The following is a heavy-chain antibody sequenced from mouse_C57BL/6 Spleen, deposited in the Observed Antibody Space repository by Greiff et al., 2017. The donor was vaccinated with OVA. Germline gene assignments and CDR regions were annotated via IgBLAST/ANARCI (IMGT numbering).Heavy chain of an antibody. J-gene: IGHJ1*03. CDR2: IYPGSGST. D-gene: IGHD2-4*01. V-gene: IGHV1-55*01. CDR1: GYTFTSYW. Sequence: QVQLQQPGAELVKPGASVKMSCKASGYTFTSYWITWVKQRPGQGLEWIGDIYPGSGSTNYNEKFKSKATLTVDTASSTAYMQLSSLTSEDSAVYYCARRRIYDYDGDWYFDVWGTGTTVTVSS. CDR3: ARRRIYDYDGDWYFDV.